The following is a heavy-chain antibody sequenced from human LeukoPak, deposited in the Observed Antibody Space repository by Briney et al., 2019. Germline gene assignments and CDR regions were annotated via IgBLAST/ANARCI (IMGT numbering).Heavy chain of an antibody. CDR1: GGSISSTNW. J-gene: IGHJ4*02. CDR2: VYHSKST. V-gene: IGHV4-4*02. CDR3: ASSPMVRGFRPSSLEYYFDY. D-gene: IGHD3-10*01. Sequence: PSETLSLTCAVSGGSISSTNWWSWVRQSPGKGLEWIGEVYHSKSTNYNPSFKSRVTISVDRSKNQFSLRLSSVTTADTAVYYCASSPMVRGFRPSSLEYYFDYWGQGTLVTVSS.